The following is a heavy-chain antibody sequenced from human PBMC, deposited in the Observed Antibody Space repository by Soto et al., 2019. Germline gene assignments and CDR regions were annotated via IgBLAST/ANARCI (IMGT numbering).Heavy chain of an antibody. CDR2: MNPNSGNT. V-gene: IGHV1-8*01. CDR3: ARGSGRWVRYYYYYMDV. Sequence: APVKVSCKASGYTFTSYDINWVRQATGQGLEWMGWMNPNSGNTGYAQKFQGRVTMTRNTSISTAYMELSSLRSEDTAVYYCARGSGRWVRYYYYYMDVWGKGTTVTVSS. D-gene: IGHD1-1*01. J-gene: IGHJ6*03. CDR1: GYTFTSYD.